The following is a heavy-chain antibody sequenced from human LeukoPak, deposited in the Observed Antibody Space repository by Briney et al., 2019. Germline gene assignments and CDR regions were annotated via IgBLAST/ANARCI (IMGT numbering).Heavy chain of an antibody. Sequence: ASVKVSCKASGYTFTSYGISWVRQAPGQGLEWMGWISAYNGNTNYAQKLQGRVTMTTGTSTSTAYMELRSLRSDDTAVYYCAREGDCGGDCSPGYYYYGMDVWGQGTTVTVSS. CDR3: AREGDCGGDCSPGYYYYGMDV. J-gene: IGHJ6*02. CDR2: ISAYNGNT. CDR1: GYTFTSYG. D-gene: IGHD2-21*02. V-gene: IGHV1-18*01.